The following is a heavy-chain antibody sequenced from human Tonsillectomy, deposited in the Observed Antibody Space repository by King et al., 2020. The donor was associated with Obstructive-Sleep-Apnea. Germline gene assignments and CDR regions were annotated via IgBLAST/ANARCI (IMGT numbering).Heavy chain of an antibody. CDR3: AKGGSVAGTLAHDY. J-gene: IGHJ4*02. V-gene: IGHV3-23*04. CDR2: ISGSGDNT. D-gene: IGHD6-19*01. CDR1: GFTFSSYA. Sequence: VQLVESGGGLVQPGGSLRLSCAASGFTFSSYAMSWVRQAPGKGLEWVSAISGSGDNTYYADSVKGRFTVSRDNSKNTLYLQMNSLGAADTAVYYCAKGGSVAGTLAHDYWGQGTLVTVSS.